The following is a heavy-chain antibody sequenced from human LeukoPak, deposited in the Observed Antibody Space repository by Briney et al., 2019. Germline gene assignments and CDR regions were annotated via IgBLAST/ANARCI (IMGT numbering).Heavy chain of an antibody. J-gene: IGHJ4*02. CDR2: IKQDGSEK. D-gene: IGHD3-22*01. CDR3: ARDYHYYDNSGMPFDY. Sequence: PGGSLRLSCAASGFTFSSYWMSWVRQAPGKGLEWVANIKQDGSEKYYVDSVKGRFTISRDNAKNSLYLQMNSLRAEDTAVYYCARDYHYYDNSGMPFDYWGQGTLVTVSS. CDR1: GFTFSSYW. V-gene: IGHV3-7*01.